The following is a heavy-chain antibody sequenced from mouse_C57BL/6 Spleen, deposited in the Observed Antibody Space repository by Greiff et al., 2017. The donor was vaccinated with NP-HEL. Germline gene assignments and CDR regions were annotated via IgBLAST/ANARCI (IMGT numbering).Heavy chain of an antibody. J-gene: IGHJ3*01. CDR2: IRNKANGYTT. D-gene: IGHD2-4*01. CDR1: GFTFTDYY. Sequence: EVKLVESGGGLVQPGGSLSLSCAASGFTFTDYYMSWVRQPPGKALEWLGFIRNKANGYTTEYSASVKGRFTISRDNSQSILYLQMNALRAEDSASYYCARYTYDYEAFAYWGQGTLVTVSA. CDR3: ARYTYDYEAFAY. V-gene: IGHV7-3*01.